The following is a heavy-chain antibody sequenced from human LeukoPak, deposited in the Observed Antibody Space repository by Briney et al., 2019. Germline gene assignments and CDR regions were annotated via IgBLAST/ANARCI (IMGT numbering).Heavy chain of an antibody. CDR1: VLTFSSYG. J-gene: IGHJ4*02. V-gene: IGHV3-30*02. Sequence: GGSLRLSCAASVLTFSSYGMHWVRQAPGKGLEWVAFIRYDGSNKYYADSVEGRFTISRDNYKNTLYLQMSSLRAEDTAVYYCARGAGAYCGGDCYRNFDYWGQGTLVTVSS. D-gene: IGHD2-21*02. CDR3: ARGAGAYCGGDCYRNFDY. CDR2: IRYDGSNK.